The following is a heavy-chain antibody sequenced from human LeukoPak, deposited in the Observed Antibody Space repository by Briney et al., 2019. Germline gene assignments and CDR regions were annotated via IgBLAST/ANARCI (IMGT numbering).Heavy chain of an antibody. J-gene: IGHJ4*02. Sequence: ASVKVSCKASGYTFTGYYMHWVRQAPGQGLEWMGWINPNSGGTNYAQKFQGRVTMTRDTSISTAYMELSRLRSDDTAVYYCAREYGIRAAAGTSCYFDYWGQGTLVTVSS. CDR1: GYTFTGYY. D-gene: IGHD6-13*01. CDR2: INPNSGGT. V-gene: IGHV1-2*02. CDR3: AREYGIRAAAGTSCYFDY.